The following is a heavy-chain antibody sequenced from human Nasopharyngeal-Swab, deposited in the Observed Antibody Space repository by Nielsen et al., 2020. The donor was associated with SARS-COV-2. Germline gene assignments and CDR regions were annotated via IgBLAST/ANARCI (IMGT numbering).Heavy chain of an antibody. CDR1: GGSISSDYY. J-gene: IGHJ4*02. D-gene: IGHD3-16*01. Sequence: SETLSLTCSVSGGSISSDYYWGWIRQAPGKGLEWIGNKYYSGNTYSNPSLKSRVTISVDTSKNQFSLKVHSVTAADTAVYYCARRVLGTIAGRFDYCGQGILVTVSS. CDR2: KYYSGNT. V-gene: IGHV4-39*01. CDR3: ARRVLGTIAGRFDY.